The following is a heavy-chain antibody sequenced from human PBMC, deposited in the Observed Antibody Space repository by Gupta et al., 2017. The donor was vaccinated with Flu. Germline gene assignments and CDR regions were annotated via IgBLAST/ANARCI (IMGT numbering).Heavy chain of an antibody. CDR3: ARDRLSSPNFVDY. D-gene: IGHD6-13*01. CDR1: RSYS. Sequence: RSYSMNWVRQAPGKGLEWVSSISSSSSYIYYADSVKGRFTISRDNAKNSLYLQMNSPRAEDTAVYYCARDRLSSPNFVDYWGQGTLVTVSS. V-gene: IGHV3-21*01. J-gene: IGHJ4*02. CDR2: ISSSSSYI.